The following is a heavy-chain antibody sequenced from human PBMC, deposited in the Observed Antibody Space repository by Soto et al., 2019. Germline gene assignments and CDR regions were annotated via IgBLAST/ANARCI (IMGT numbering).Heavy chain of an antibody. CDR1: GGSISTGVWY. CDR3: ARVSAGGTRWFDS. D-gene: IGHD6-13*01. J-gene: IGHJ5*01. Sequence: QVQLQKSGPGLVKPSQTLSLTCSVSGGSISTGVWYWSWVREHPGKGLEWIGDIYYRGTTSYNPSLGSRVTISRDTSKNQVSLKVNSVTAADTAVYYCARVSAGGTRWFDSWGQGIRVTVSS. CDR2: IYYRGTT. V-gene: IGHV4-31*03.